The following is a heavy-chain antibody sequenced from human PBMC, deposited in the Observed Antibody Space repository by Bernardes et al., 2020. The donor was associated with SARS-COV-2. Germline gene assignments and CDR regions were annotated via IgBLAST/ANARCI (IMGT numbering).Heavy chain of an antibody. CDR1: SGSIRSGGNY. CDR3: ARHWAKDVVVGMVAATILGWFDP. V-gene: IGHV4-39*01. D-gene: IGHD2-15*01. Sequence: SETLSLTCTVSSGSIRSGGNYWWGWIRRPPGKGLEWLGSLYFTGSAHYNPSLKSRVTISVDASKDQFSLRLSSVTAADTAVYYCARHWAKDVVVGMVAATILGWFDPWGRGTLVTVSS. J-gene: IGHJ5*02. CDR2: LYFTGSA.